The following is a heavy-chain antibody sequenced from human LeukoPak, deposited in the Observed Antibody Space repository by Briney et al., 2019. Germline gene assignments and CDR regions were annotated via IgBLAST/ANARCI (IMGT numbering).Heavy chain of an antibody. CDR3: TAEYYDYVWGSSEPGY. CDR2: IKSKTDGGTT. CDR1: GFTFSNAW. Sequence: GGSLRLSCAASGFTFSNAWMSWVRQAPGKGLEWVGRIKSKTDGGTTDYAAPVKGRFTISRDDSKNTLYLQMNSLKTEDTAVYYCTAEYYDYVWGSSEPGYWGQGTLVAVSS. J-gene: IGHJ4*02. V-gene: IGHV3-15*01. D-gene: IGHD3-16*01.